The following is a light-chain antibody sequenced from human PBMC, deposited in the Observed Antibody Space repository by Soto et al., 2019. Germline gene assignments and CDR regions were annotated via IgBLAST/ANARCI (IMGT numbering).Light chain of an antibody. CDR3: QQSFNVPRT. Sequence: LLLFAASTLHAGVPPRFSGSGSGTSFSLTIRSLQPEDFATYYCQQSFNVPRTFGQGTKVDI. V-gene: IGKV1-39*01. J-gene: IGKJ1*01. CDR2: AAS.